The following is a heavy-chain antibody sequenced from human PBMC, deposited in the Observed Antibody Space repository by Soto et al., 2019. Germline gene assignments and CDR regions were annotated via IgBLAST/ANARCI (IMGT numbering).Heavy chain of an antibody. CDR1: GGTFSSYA. CDR3: ARVVVVPAATPDYYYYYGMDV. D-gene: IGHD2-2*01. CDR2: IIPIFGTA. V-gene: IGHV1-69*01. J-gene: IGHJ6*02. Sequence: QVQLVQSGAEVKKPGSSVKVSCKASGGTFSSYAISWVRQAPGQGLEWMGGIIPIFGTANYAQKFHGRVTITADESTSTAYMELSSLRSEDTAVYYCARVVVVPAATPDYYYYYGMDVWGQGTTVTVSS.